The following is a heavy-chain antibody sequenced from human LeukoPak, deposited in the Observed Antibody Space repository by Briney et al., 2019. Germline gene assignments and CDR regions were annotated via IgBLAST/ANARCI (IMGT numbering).Heavy chain of an antibody. Sequence: GGSLRLSCAASGFTFSTYWMTWVRQAPGKGLEWVANIKEDGSREYYVDSVKGRFTISRDNAKNSLYLQMDSLTAEDTAVYYCARDSPGYGAYVSWGQGTLVSVSS. V-gene: IGHV3-7*01. CDR1: GFTFSTYW. D-gene: IGHD5-12*01. CDR2: IKEDGSRE. CDR3: ARDSPGYGAYVS. J-gene: IGHJ1*01.